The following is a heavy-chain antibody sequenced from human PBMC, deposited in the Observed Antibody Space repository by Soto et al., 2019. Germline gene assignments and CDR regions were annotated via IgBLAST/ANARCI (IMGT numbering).Heavy chain of an antibody. Sequence: PSVTLSLTCTVSGGSIGSSSYYWGWIRQPPGKGLEWIGSIYYSGSTYYNPSLKSRVTISGDTSKNQFSLKRSSVTAADTAVYYCARHVRTIAAAGYDYWGQGTLVTVSS. J-gene: IGHJ4*02. V-gene: IGHV4-39*01. D-gene: IGHD6-13*01. CDR3: ARHVRTIAAAGYDY. CDR1: GGSIGSSSYY. CDR2: IYYSGST.